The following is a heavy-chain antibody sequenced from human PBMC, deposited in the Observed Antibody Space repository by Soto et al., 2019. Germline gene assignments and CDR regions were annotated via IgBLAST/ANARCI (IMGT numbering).Heavy chain of an antibody. V-gene: IGHV4-59*08. CDR3: ARQGFGPLHGRVDV. CDR2: VHHSWGS. J-gene: IGHJ6*02. D-gene: IGHD3-10*01. Sequence: QVQLQESGPGLVKPSETMSLSCTVSGGSISSYYWSWFRQSPGKRMEWIGYVHHSWGSSYNPSLQSRVAISLDRSKSQFSLKGTSVTATDTAVYYCARQGFGPLHGRVDVWGQGTTVTVSS. CDR1: GGSISSYY.